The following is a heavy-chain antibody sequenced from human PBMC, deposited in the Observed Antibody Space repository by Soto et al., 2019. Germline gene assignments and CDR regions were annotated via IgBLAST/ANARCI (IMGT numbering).Heavy chain of an antibody. J-gene: IGHJ3*02. CDR2: ISGSGGST. V-gene: IGHV3-23*01. CDR3: AKVWRGAYYYDIDAFDI. Sequence: GGSLRLSCAASGFTFSSYAMNSVRQAPGKGLEWISVISGSGGSTYYADSVKGRFTISRDNSKNTLYLQMNSLRAEDTAVYYCAKVWRGAYYYDIDAFDIWGQGTTVTVSS. CDR1: GFTFSSYA. D-gene: IGHD3-22*01.